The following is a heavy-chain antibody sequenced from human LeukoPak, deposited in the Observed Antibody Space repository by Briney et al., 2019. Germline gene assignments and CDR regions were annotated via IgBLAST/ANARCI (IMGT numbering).Heavy chain of an antibody. V-gene: IGHV3-23*01. CDR1: KFTFSSYA. J-gene: IGHJ6*02. CDR3: AKARSSYYSYYGLDV. D-gene: IGHD1-26*01. Sequence: PGGSLRLSCAASKFTFSSYAMSWVRQAPGKGLEWVSGLTNSGGKTYYADSVKGRFTISRDNSKNTLYLQMNSLRAEDTAVYYCAKARSSYYSYYGLDVWGQGTTVTVSS. CDR2: LTNSGGKT.